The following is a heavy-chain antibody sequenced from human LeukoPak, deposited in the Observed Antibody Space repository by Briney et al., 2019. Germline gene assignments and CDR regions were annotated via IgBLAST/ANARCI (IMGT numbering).Heavy chain of an antibody. Sequence: GGSLRLSCRASALSFSTYAMTWVRQAPGKGLESISSMSSGSRYIYYADSVRGRFTISRDNTKNSLYMLMNDLRAEDTAIYYCARDRPTGASRVFVVQWGQGTPVTVSS. D-gene: IGHD2-15*01. V-gene: IGHV3-21*06. CDR1: ALSFSTYA. J-gene: IGHJ4*02. CDR2: MSSGSRYI. CDR3: ARDRPTGASRVFVVQ.